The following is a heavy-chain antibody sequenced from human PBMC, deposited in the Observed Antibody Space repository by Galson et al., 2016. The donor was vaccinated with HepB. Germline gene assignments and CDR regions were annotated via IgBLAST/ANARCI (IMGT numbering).Heavy chain of an antibody. CDR1: GFTFVDYA. CDR3: VADHGGFDALDF. J-gene: IGHJ4*02. D-gene: IGHD4-23*01. CDR2: IGGKTYGVTI. V-gene: IGHV3-49*03. Sequence: SLRLSCAASGFTFVDYAMGWCRQAPGKGLEWIGYIGGKTYGVTIRYAASVKGRFTISRDDSKNNAYLQMDSLNAEDTAIYYCVADHGGFDALDFWGQGTLVTVSS.